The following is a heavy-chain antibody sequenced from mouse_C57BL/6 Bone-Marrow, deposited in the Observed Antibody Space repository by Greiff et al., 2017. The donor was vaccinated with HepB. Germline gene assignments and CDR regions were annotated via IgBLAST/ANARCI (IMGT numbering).Heavy chain of an antibody. CDR3: AINPWVTTRDYAMDY. CDR1: GYTFTSYW. J-gene: IGHJ4*01. D-gene: IGHD2-1*01. V-gene: IGHV1-74*01. Sequence: QVQLKQPGAELVKPGASVKVSCKASGYTFTSYWMHWVKQRPGQGLEWIGRIHPSDSDTNYNQKFKGKATLTVDKSSSTAYMQLSSLTSEDSAVYYCAINPWVTTRDYAMDYWGQGTSVTVSS. CDR2: IHPSDSDT.